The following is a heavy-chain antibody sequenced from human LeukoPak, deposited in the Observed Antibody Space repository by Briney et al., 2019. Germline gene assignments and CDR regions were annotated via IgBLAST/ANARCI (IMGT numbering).Heavy chain of an antibody. CDR2: ISSSSSYI. D-gene: IGHD2-2*01. CDR3: ARDHKEYQLLWIFDY. V-gene: IGHV3-21*01. J-gene: IGHJ4*02. Sequence: PGGSLRLSCTASGFTLSSYSMNWVRQAPGKGLEWVSSISSSSSYIYYADSVKGRFTISRDNAKNSLYLQMNSLRAEDTAVYYCARDHKEYQLLWIFDYWGQGTLVTVSS. CDR1: GFTLSSYS.